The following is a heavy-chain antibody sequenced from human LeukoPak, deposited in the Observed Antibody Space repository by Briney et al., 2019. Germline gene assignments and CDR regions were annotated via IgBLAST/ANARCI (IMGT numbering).Heavy chain of an antibody. D-gene: IGHD3-9*01. CDR1: GGSFSGYY. CDR3: ARPLRYFDWAFDY. CDR2: INHSGST. Sequence: SETLSLTCAVYGGSFSGYYWSWIRQPPGKGLEWIGEINHSGSTNYNPSLKSRVTISVDTSKNQFPLKLSSVTAADTAVYYCARPLRYFDWAFDYWGQGTLVTVSS. V-gene: IGHV4-34*01. J-gene: IGHJ4*02.